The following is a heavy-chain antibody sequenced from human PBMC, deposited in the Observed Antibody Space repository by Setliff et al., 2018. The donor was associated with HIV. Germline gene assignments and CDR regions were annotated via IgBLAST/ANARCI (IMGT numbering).Heavy chain of an antibody. CDR3: ARGGIAARRWDN. Sequence: ASVKVSCKASGGTFSSYAISWVRQAPGQGLEWMGGIIPIFGTANYAQKFQGRVTITTDESTSTAYMELSSLRSEDTAVYYCARGGIAARRWDNWSQGTLVTVSS. J-gene: IGHJ4*02. CDR2: IIPIFGTA. D-gene: IGHD6-6*01. V-gene: IGHV1-69*05. CDR1: GGTFSSYA.